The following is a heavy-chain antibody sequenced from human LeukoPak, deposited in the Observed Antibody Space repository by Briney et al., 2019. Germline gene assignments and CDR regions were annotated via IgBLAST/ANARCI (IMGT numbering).Heavy chain of an antibody. D-gene: IGHD5-12*01. CDR1: GFTFSDYY. CDR2: ISNSGSTM. CDR3: ARSASGYDA. Sequence: GGSLRLSCAASGFTFSDYYMSWIRQAPGKGLEWVSYISNSGSTMYSADSVKGRFTISRDNAKNTLYLQMNSLRVEDTAVYYCARSASGYDAWGQGTLVTVSS. V-gene: IGHV3-11*04. J-gene: IGHJ5*02.